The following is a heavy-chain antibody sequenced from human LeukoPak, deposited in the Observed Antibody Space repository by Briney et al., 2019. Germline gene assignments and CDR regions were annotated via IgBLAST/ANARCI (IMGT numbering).Heavy chain of an antibody. CDR1: GFTFTHYG. CDR2: ISYDGNTK. CDR3: ASGAAAASYYYYMDV. J-gene: IGHJ6*03. V-gene: IGHV3-30*03. D-gene: IGHD6-13*01. Sequence: GGSLRLSCVASGFTFTHYGFHWVRQAPGKALEWVSFISYDGNTKYGDSVKGRFTISRDNSKNTLYLQMNSLRAEDTAVYYCASGAAAASYYYYMDVWGKGTTVTVSS.